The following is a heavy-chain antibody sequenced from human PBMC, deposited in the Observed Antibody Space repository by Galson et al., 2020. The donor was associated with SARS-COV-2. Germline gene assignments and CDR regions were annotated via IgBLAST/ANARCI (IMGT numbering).Heavy chain of an antibody. Sequence: GGSLRLSCAASGFTLTSYEMNWVRQAPGKGLEWISYISDSGTNTYYADSVKGRFTISRDNTKKSVYLKMTSLRAEESAVYYCASPDLAAANFFGAFDLGGRGTMVTVSS. CDR1: GFTLTSYE. CDR2: ISDSGTNT. V-gene: IGHV3-48*03. D-gene: IGHD6-13*01. CDR3: ASPDLAAANFFGAFDL. J-gene: IGHJ3*01.